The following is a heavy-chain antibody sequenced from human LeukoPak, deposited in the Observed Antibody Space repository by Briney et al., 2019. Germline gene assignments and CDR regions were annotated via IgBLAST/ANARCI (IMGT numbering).Heavy chain of an antibody. J-gene: IGHJ6*03. D-gene: IGHD1-1*01. CDR2: IGTASDT. CDR1: GFTFSSFD. V-gene: IGHV3-13*01. CDR3: ARGPPRGKYYYMNV. Sequence: GGSLRLSCAASGFTFSSFDMHWVRQPTGQGLEWISTIGTASDTYYPGSVEGRFTLSRDNAKNSLYLQMNSLTAGDTAVYYCARGPPRGKYYYMNVWGKGTTVTVSS.